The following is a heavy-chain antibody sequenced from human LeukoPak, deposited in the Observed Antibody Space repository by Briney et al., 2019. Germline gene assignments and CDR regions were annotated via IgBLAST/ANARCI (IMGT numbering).Heavy chain of an antibody. J-gene: IGHJ6*02. Sequence: GGSLRLSCAASGFIFSSYRMSWVRQAPGKGLEWVANIKQDGSEKYYVDSVKGRFTISRDNAKNSLYLQMNSLRAEDTAVYYCARDPLVATIDYYYGVDVWGQGTTVTVSS. CDR2: IKQDGSEK. V-gene: IGHV3-7*03. CDR1: GFIFSSYR. CDR3: ARDPLVATIDYYYGVDV. D-gene: IGHD5-12*01.